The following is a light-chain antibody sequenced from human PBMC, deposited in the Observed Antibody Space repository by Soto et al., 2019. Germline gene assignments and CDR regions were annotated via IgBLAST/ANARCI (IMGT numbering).Light chain of an antibody. J-gene: IGLJ2*01. CDR1: NSDVGVYNY. CDR3: SSYSSSTTPVV. V-gene: IGLV2-14*01. CDR2: DVS. Sequence: QSALTQPASVSGSPGQSITISCTGTNSDVGVYNYVSWYQQHPGKAPKLMIDDVSNRPSGVSNRFSGSKSGNTASLTISGLQAEDEADYYCSSYSSSTTPVVFGGGTKVTVL.